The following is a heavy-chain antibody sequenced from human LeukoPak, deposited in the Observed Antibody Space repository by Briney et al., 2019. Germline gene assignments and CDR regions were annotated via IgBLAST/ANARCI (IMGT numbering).Heavy chain of an antibody. V-gene: IGHV1-2*02. D-gene: IGHD3-9*01. CDR1: GYTFIGYY. CDR2: INPNSGGT. Sequence: GASVKVSCKASGYTFIGYYIHWVRQAPGHGLEWMGWINPNSGGTNYAQKFQGRVTLTRDTSINTAYMELSRLRSDDTAVYYCARVLRYYDILSKPFDYWGQGTLVTVSS. CDR3: ARVLRYYDILSKPFDY. J-gene: IGHJ4*02.